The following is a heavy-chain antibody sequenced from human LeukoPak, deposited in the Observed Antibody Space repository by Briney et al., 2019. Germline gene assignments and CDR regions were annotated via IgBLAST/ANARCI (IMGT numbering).Heavy chain of an antibody. V-gene: IGHV1-18*01. CDR1: GYDFINYG. CDR2: RSIYNGNT. CDR3: GRGGPFPSGSSSREYYLDY. J-gene: IGHJ4*02. D-gene: IGHD6-6*01. Sequence: ASVKVSCKASGYDFINYGISWLRQAPGQGLEWMGWRSIYNGNTNYKLQGRVTMTIDTSTSSAYMEVRSLRSDDTAVYYCGRGGPFPSGSSSREYYLDYWGQGTLVILSS.